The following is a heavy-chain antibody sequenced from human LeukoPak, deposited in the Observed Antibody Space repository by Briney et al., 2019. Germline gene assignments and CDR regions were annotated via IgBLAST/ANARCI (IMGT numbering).Heavy chain of an antibody. CDR1: GGSISSSSFY. Sequence: SETLSLTCTVSGGSISSSSFYWGWIRQPPGKGLEWIGSIYYSGSTYYNPSLKSRVTISVDTSKNQFSLKLSSVTAADTAVYYCAREQQLVLFYWGQGTLVTVSS. CDR2: IYYSGST. CDR3: AREQQLVLFY. V-gene: IGHV4-39*02. J-gene: IGHJ4*02. D-gene: IGHD6-13*01.